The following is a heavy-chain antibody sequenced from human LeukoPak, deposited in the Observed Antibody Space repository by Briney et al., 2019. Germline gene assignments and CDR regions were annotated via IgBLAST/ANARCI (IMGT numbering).Heavy chain of an antibody. CDR3: ARDRKYSSSSVGDY. CDR2: ISGSGGST. CDR1: GFSFSIYA. Sequence: PGGSLRLSCAASGFSFSIYAMSWVRQAPGKGLEWVSAISGSGGSTYYAGSVKGRFTISRDNSKSTLYLQMNSLRAEDTAVYYCARDRKYSSSSVGDYWGQGTLVTVSS. J-gene: IGHJ4*02. D-gene: IGHD6-6*01. V-gene: IGHV3-23*01.